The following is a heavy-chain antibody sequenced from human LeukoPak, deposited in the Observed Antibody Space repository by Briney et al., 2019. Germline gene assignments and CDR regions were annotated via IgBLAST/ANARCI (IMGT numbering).Heavy chain of an antibody. J-gene: IGHJ4*02. D-gene: IGHD2-15*01. CDR3: AKGYLGLCTGGTCFHFDY. CDR1: GFTFSSYE. CDR2: ISTSGSSI. Sequence: GGSLRLSCAASGFTFSSYEMNWVRQAPGKGLEWVSYISTSGSSIYYADSVKGRFTISRDNAKNSVYLQMHSLRDEDTAVYYCAKGYLGLCTGGTCFHFDYWGQGTLVTVSS. V-gene: IGHV3-48*03.